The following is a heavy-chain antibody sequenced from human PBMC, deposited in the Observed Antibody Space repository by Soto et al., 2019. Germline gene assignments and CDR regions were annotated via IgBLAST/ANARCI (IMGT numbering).Heavy chain of an antibody. CDR3: GRCTSTSCHLGSDY. CDR1: GFTFSSYA. CDR2: ISYDGSNK. Sequence: GGSLRLSCAASGFTFSSYAMDWVRQAPGKGLEWVALISYDGSNKYYADSVRGRFTISRDSSTNTLFLQMNSLRAADTAVYYCGRCTSTSCHLGSDYWGQGTLVTVSS. D-gene: IGHD2-2*01. V-gene: IGHV3-30-3*01. J-gene: IGHJ4*02.